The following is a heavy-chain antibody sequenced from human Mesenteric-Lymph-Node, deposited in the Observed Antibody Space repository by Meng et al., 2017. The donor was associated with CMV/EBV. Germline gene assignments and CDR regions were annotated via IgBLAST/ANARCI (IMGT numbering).Heavy chain of an antibody. Sequence: SVKVSCKASGYTFIGYYMHWVRQAPGQGLEWMGGIIPILGRANYAQKFQGRVTITADKYTSTAYMELSSLRSEDTAVYYCARDLKGSRGDFDPWGQGTLVTVSS. J-gene: IGHJ5*02. D-gene: IGHD3-10*01. CDR1: GYTFIGYY. CDR2: IIPILGRA. CDR3: ARDLKGSRGDFDP. V-gene: IGHV1-69*10.